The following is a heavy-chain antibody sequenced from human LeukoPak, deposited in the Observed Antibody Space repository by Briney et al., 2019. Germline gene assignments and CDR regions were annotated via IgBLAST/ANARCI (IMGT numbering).Heavy chain of an antibody. J-gene: IGHJ4*02. Sequence: SETLPLTCTVSGGSISNDYWSWIRQPPGKGLEWIGYIYYGGTTDYSPSLKSRVIISLDTSKNQISLKLSSVTAADTAVYYCATSGGWYRFEYWGQGTLVTVSS. V-gene: IGHV4-59*08. CDR1: GGSISNDY. D-gene: IGHD3-10*01. CDR2: IYYGGTT. CDR3: ATSGGWYRFEY.